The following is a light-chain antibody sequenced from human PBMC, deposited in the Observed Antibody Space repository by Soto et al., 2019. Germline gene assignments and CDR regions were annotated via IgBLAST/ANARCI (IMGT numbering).Light chain of an antibody. Sequence: TLSLSPGERATLSCRASQSVSSSYLAWYQQKPGQAPRLLIYGASSRATGIPDRFSGSGSGTDFTLTISRLEPEDFAVYYCQQYGSSPSWTFGQGTKVDIK. CDR3: QQYGSSPSWT. V-gene: IGKV3-20*01. J-gene: IGKJ1*01. CDR1: QSVSSSY. CDR2: GAS.